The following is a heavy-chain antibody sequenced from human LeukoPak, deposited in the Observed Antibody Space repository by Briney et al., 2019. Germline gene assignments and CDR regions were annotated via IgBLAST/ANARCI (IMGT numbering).Heavy chain of an antibody. J-gene: IGHJ4*02. CDR2: ISSSGSTI. V-gene: IGHV3-48*03. CDR3: ARDLGSTRHPNSDY. CDR1: GFTFSSYE. D-gene: IGHD2-2*01. Sequence: GGSLRLSCAASGFTFSSYEMNWVRQAPGKGLEWVSYISSSGSTIYYADSVKGRFTISRDNAKNSLYLQMNSLRAEDTAVYYCARDLGSTRHPNSDYWGQGTLVTVSS.